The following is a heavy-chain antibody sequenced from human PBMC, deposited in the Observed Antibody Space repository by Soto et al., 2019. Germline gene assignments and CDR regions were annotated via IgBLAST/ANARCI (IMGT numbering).Heavy chain of an antibody. CDR3: ATSVEYSRSMGYYYGMDV. CDR2: IYYSGST. CDR1: GGSISSGGYY. Sequence: SETLSLTCTVSGGSISSGGYYWSWIRQHPGKGLEWIGYIYYSGSTYYNPSLKSRVTISVDTSKNQFSLKLSSVTAADTAVYYCATSVEYSRSMGYYYGMDVCRQRPTVTVSS. D-gene: IGHD6-6*01. V-gene: IGHV4-31*03. J-gene: IGHJ6*02.